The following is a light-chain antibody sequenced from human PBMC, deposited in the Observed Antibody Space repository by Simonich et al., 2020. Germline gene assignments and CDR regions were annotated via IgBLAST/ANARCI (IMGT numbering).Light chain of an antibody. CDR2: DAS. V-gene: IGKV3D-20*01. CDR1: QSVSSSY. CDR3: QQYGSSPPYT. Sequence: EIVLTQSPGTLSLSPGERATLSCRASQSVSSSYLAWYQQTPGLAPRLLIYDASSRATGIPDRFSGSGSGTDFTLTISRLEPEDFAVYYCQQYGSSPPYTFGQGTKLEIK. J-gene: IGKJ2*01.